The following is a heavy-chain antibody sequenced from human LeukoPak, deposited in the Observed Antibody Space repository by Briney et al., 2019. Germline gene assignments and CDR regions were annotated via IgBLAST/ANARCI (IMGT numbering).Heavy chain of an antibody. J-gene: IGHJ6*02. CDR1: GASMSNYY. V-gene: IGHV4-59*01. D-gene: IGHD1-26*01. CDR2: IYYSGST. CDR3: GRDSRMLGAALTSDA. Sequence: SETLSVTCNVSGASMSNYYWSWIRQSPGKGLEWIGNIYYSGSTNNNPSLKSRATISVDTSKNQLSLKLRSVTAADTAVYYCGRDSRMLGAALTSDACGQGTTVTVS.